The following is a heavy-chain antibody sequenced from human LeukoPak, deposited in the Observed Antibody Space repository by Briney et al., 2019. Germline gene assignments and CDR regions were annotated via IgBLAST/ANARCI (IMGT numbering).Heavy chain of an antibody. CDR2: IYYSGST. CDR3: ARERYYSSSMLFDF. Sequence: PSETLSLTCTVSGGSISSYYWSWIRQPPGKGLEWIGYIYYSGSTNYNPSLKSRVTISVDTSKNQFSLKLSSVTAADTALYYCARERYYSSSMLFDFWGQGTLVTVSS. V-gene: IGHV4-59*01. D-gene: IGHD6-13*01. CDR1: GGSISSYY. J-gene: IGHJ4*02.